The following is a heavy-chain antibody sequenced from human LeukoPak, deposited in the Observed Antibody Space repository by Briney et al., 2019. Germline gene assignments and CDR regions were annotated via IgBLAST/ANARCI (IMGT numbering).Heavy chain of an antibody. V-gene: IGHV3-30*18. CDR3: AKEGGDYYYYFDY. Sequence: GGSLRLSCAASGFTFSSYGMHWVRQAPGKGLEWVAHISYDGSNKYYADSVRGRFTISRDNSKNTLYLQMNSLRAEDTAVYYCAKEGGDYYYYFDYWGQGTLVTVSS. D-gene: IGHD2-21*01. J-gene: IGHJ4*02. CDR2: ISYDGSNK. CDR1: GFTFSSYG.